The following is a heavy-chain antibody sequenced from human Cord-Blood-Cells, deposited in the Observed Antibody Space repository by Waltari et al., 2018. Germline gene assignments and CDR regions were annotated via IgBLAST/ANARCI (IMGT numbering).Heavy chain of an antibody. J-gene: IGHJ4*02. CDR1: GFTFSGSW. CDR2: IKQDGSEK. CDR3: ARDLYSSSWLFDY. D-gene: IGHD6-13*01. V-gene: IGHV3-7*01. Sequence: EVQLVESGGGLVQPGGSLRLSCAASGFTFSGSWMRWVRPAPGKGLEWVANIKQDGSEKYYVDSVKGRFTISRDNAKNSLYLQMNSLRAEDTAVYYCARDLYSSSWLFDYWGQGTLVTVSS.